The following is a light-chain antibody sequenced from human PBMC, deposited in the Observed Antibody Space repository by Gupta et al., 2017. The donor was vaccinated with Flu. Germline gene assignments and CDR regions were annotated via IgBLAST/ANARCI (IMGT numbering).Light chain of an antibody. CDR3: SSFSGSSNLWV. CDR1: NNDVGGYNY. V-gene: IGLV2-8*01. J-gene: IGLJ3*02. CDR2: AVT. Sequence: VTIACTGTNNDVGGYNYVSWYQQHPGEAPKLISYAVTQRPSGVPDRFPGSKAGNTASLSVSDLQAEDEADYDCSSFSGSSNLWVCGGGTKLTV.